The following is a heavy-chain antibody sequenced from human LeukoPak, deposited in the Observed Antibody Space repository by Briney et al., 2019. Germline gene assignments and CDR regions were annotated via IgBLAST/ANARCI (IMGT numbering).Heavy chain of an antibody. Sequence: PGGSLRLSCAASGFTFSSYEMNWVRQAPGKGLEWISYISSSNTMYYADSVKGRFTISRDNAKNPLYLQMNSLRVEDTAVYYCARDWSYCFDYWGQGTLVTVSS. CDR1: GFTFSSYE. J-gene: IGHJ4*02. D-gene: IGHD1-26*01. CDR3: ARDWSYCFDY. CDR2: ISSSNTM. V-gene: IGHV3-48*03.